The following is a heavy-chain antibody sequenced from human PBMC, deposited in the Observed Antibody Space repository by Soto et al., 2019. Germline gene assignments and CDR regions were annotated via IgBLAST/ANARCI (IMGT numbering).Heavy chain of an antibody. V-gene: IGHV1-46*03. CDR1: GYAFTSYY. D-gene: IGHD1-26*01. Sequence: QVQLVQSGAEVKKPGASVKVSCKASGYAFTSYYMHWVRQAPGQGLEWMGIINPSGGSTSYAQKFQGRGTMARDKATSTVYMELSSLRSEDTAVYYCARVDSGSSGMDVWGQGTTVTVSS. CDR2: INPSGGST. CDR3: ARVDSGSSGMDV. J-gene: IGHJ6*02.